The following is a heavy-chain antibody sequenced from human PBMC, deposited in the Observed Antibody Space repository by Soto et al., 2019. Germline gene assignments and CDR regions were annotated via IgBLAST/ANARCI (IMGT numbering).Heavy chain of an antibody. D-gene: IGHD6-6*01. V-gene: IGHV3-13*01. J-gene: IGHJ6*01. Sequence: PGGSPRLSCAASGFPFSSYDMHWVRQATGKGLEWVSAIGTAGDTYYPGSVKGRFTISRENAKNSLYLQMNSLRAEDTAVYYCARELVNYGMDVWGQGTTVTVSS. CDR1: GFPFSSYD. CDR2: IGTAGDT. CDR3: ARELVNYGMDV.